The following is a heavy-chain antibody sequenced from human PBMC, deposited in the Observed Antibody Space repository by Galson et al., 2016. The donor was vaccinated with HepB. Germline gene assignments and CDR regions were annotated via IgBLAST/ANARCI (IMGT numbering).Heavy chain of an antibody. J-gene: IGHJ6*02. CDR3: ARDPRKNRHQLLEVYYYHYGMDV. V-gene: IGHV1-18*01. Sequence: SVKVSCKASGYTFTSYGISWVRQAPGQGLEWMGWINPYNGNTNYAQKLQGRVTMTTDTSTSTAYMELRSLRSEDTAVYYCARDPRKNRHQLLEVYYYHYGMDVWGQGTTVTVSS. CDR2: INPYNGNT. D-gene: IGHD2-2*01. CDR1: GYTFTSYG.